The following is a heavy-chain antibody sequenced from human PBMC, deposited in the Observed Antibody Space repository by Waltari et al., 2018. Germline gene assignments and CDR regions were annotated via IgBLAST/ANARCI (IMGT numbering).Heavy chain of an antibody. D-gene: IGHD3-16*01. V-gene: IGHV3-20*01. J-gene: IGHJ6*03. Sequence: EVQLVESGGGVVRPGGSLRLSCAASGFTFDDYGMSWVRQAPGKGLEWVSGINWNGGSTGYADSVKGRFTISRDNAKNSLYLQMNSLRAEDTALYHCARAIGPATLYYYYYMDVWGKGTTVTISS. CDR3: ARAIGPATLYYYYYMDV. CDR1: GFTFDDYG. CDR2: INWNGGST.